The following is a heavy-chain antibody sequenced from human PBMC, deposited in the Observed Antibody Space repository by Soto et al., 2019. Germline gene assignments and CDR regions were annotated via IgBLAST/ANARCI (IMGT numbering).Heavy chain of an antibody. D-gene: IGHD6-13*01. Sequence: QITLKESGPTLVKPTQTLTLTCTFSGFSLSTSGVGVGWIRQPPGKALEWLALIYWDDDKRYSPSVKSKPTITKDTSKNQVVLTITNMDPVDTATYYCAQYSSSRTFDYWGQGTLVTVSS. CDR3: AQYSSSRTFDY. CDR2: IYWDDDK. V-gene: IGHV2-5*02. J-gene: IGHJ4*02. CDR1: GFSLSTSGVG.